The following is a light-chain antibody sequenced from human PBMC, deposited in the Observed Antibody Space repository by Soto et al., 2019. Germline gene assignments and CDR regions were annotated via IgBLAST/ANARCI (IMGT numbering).Light chain of an antibody. CDR1: QSISSW. J-gene: IGKJ5*01. CDR3: QQYNSYLIT. V-gene: IGKV1-5*01. CDR2: DAS. Sequence: DIQMNQSPSTLSASVGDRVTITCRASQSISSWLAWYQQKPGKAPKLLIYDASSLESGVPSRFSGSGSGTEFTLTISSLQPDDFATYYCQQYNSYLITFGQGTRLEIK.